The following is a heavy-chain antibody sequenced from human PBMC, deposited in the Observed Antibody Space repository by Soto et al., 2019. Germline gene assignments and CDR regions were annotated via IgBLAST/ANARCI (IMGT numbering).Heavy chain of an antibody. CDR1: GGSISSSSYY. CDR3: ARGDPLLWVGEKVYYGMDA. V-gene: IGHV4-39*07. Sequence: SETLSLTCTVSGGSISSSSYYWGWIRQPPGKGLEWIGSIYYSGSTNYNPSLKSRVTISVDTSKNQFSLKLSSVTAADTAVYYCARGDPLLWVGEKVYYGMDAWGQGTTVTVSS. D-gene: IGHD3-10*01. J-gene: IGHJ6*02. CDR2: IYYSGST.